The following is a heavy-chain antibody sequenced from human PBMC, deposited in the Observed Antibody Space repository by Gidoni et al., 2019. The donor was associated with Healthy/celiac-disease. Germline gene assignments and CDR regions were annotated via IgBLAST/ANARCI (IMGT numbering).Heavy chain of an antibody. Sequence: QVQLQQSGPGLVKPSQTLSLTCAISGDSVSSNSAAWHWIRQSPSRGLEWLGRTYYRSKWYNDYAVSVKSRITINPDTSKNQFSLQLNSVTPEDTAVYYCARDVLWSRELSPPPTGFDPWGQGTLVTVSS. CDR2: TYYRSKWYN. J-gene: IGHJ5*02. CDR1: GDSVSSNSAA. D-gene: IGHD3-10*01. CDR3: ARDVLWSRELSPPPTGFDP. V-gene: IGHV6-1*01.